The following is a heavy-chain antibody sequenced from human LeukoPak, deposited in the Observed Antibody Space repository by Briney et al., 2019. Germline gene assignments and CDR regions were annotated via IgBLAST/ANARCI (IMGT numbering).Heavy chain of an antibody. Sequence: PEGSLRLSCAASGFTFSSYWMHWVRQAPGKGLVWVSRINSDGSSTSYADSVKGRFTISRDNAKNTLYLQMNSLRAEDTAVYYCARAAQWELLVYYYGMDVWGQGTTVTVSS. CDR2: INSDGSST. CDR3: ARAAQWELLVYYYGMDV. J-gene: IGHJ6*02. CDR1: GFTFSSYW. V-gene: IGHV3-74*01. D-gene: IGHD1-26*01.